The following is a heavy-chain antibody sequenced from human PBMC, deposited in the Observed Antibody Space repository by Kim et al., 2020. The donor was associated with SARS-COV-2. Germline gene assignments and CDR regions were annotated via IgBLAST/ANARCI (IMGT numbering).Heavy chain of an antibody. V-gene: IGHV1-3*01. CDR2: INAGSGYT. CDR3: ARYNYGGPMIDALDF. CDR1: GYIFTTSA. J-gene: IGHJ3*01. Sequence: ASVKVSCKASGYIFTTSAIHWVRQAPGQGLEWMGWINAGSGYTEYSQNFEGRVTITRDTSANTAYMELGSLISEDTAVYYCARYNYGGPMIDALDFWGQGTMVIVSS. D-gene: IGHD4-17*01.